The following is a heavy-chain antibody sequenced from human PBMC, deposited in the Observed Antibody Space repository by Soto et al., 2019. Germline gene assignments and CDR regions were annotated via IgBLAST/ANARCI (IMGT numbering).Heavy chain of an antibody. Sequence: EVQLLESGGDLVQPGGSLRLSCAASGFTFSNYAMSWVRQAPGKGLEWVSALSGRGDRTYYSDSVKGRFTISRDHSKNTLYLQINSLGAEDMAVYYWSKSGSSSGSQFYYHGMGVWGQGTTVTVSS. V-gene: IGHV3-23*01. CDR1: GFTFSNYA. CDR3: SKSGSSSGSQFYYHGMGV. D-gene: IGHD6-6*01. CDR2: LSGRGDRT. J-gene: IGHJ6*02.